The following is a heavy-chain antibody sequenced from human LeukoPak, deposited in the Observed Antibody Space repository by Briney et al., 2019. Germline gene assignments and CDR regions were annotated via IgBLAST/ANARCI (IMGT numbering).Heavy chain of an antibody. Sequence: PGRSLRLSCAASGFTFSTYWMHWVRQAPGKGLVWVSRIYGDGTGTIYADSVKGRFTISRDNAKDTLYLQMNSLRGDDTAVYYCARGEPDLFYRVWGQGTLVTVSS. CDR2: IYGDGTGT. CDR1: GFTFSTYW. V-gene: IGHV3-74*01. D-gene: IGHD1-14*01. CDR3: ARGEPDLFYRV. J-gene: IGHJ4*02.